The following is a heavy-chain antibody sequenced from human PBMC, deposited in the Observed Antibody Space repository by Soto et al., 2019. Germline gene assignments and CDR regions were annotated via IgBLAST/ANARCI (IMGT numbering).Heavy chain of an antibody. Sequence: GGSLRLCCAASGFTFRSHGMSWVRQARGKGLEWVANIKHGGSEKYYADSVKGRFTISRDNAKNSLYLQMNSLRAEDTAVYYCARDGQWLVLLWGPQALDYWGQGTLVTVSS. CDR1: GFTFRSHG. CDR3: ARDGQWLVLLWGPQALDY. D-gene: IGHD6-19*01. V-gene: IGHV3-7*05. J-gene: IGHJ4*02. CDR2: IKHGGSEK.